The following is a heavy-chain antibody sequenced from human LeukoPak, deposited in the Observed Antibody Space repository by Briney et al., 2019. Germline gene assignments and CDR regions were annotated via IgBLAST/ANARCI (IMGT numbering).Heavy chain of an antibody. CDR3: AKTLSMVREFDY. CDR1: GFTFSSYA. V-gene: IGHV3-23*01. D-gene: IGHD3-10*01. J-gene: IGHJ4*02. Sequence: GGSLRLSCAASGFTFSSYAMSWVRQAPGKGLEWVSAISGSGGSTYYADSVKGRFTISRDNSKNTLYLQMNSLRAEDTAVYYYAKTLSMVREFDYWGQGTLVTVSS. CDR2: ISGSGGST.